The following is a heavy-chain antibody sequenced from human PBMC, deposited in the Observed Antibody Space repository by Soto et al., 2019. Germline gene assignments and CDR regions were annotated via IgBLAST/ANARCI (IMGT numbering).Heavy chain of an antibody. J-gene: IGHJ6*02. D-gene: IGHD4-17*01. CDR2: INSNGLST. V-gene: IGHV3-64D*06. CDR3: VKGKYGDYEDYYYFGMEL. Sequence: GGSLRLSCSASGFTFSTIAMQWVRQGPGKGLEYVAAINSNGLSTYYAGFVKGRFNISRDNSKNTVSLQITSLRTQDTAAYYCVKGKYGDYEDYYYFGMELWGQGTSVNVTS. CDR1: GFTFSTIA.